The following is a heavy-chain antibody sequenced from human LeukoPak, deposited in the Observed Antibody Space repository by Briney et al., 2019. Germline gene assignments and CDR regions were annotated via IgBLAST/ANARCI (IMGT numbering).Heavy chain of an antibody. Sequence: ASVKVSCKASGYTFTGYYMHWVRQAPGQGLEWMGWISAYNGNTNYAQKLQGRVTMTTDTSTSTAYMELRSLRSDDTAVYYCARCKVRGVINWFDPWGQGTLVTVSS. CDR2: ISAYNGNT. D-gene: IGHD3-10*01. CDR1: GYTFTGYY. J-gene: IGHJ5*02. V-gene: IGHV1-18*04. CDR3: ARCKVRGVINWFDP.